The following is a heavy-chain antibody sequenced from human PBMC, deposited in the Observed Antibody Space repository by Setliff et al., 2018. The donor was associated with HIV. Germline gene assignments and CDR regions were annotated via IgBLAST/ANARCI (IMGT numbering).Heavy chain of an antibody. CDR2: ISAYNGNT. V-gene: IGHV1-18*01. D-gene: IGHD1-1*01. CDR1: GYTFTSYG. Sequence: ASVKVSCKASGYTFTSYGISWVRQAPGQGLEWMGWISAYNGNTNYAQKLQGRVTMTTDTSTSTAYMELRSLRSDDTAVYYCARRARESTALHSDWNDVLFFDYWGQGTLITVSS. CDR3: ARRARESTALHSDWNDVLFFDY. J-gene: IGHJ4*02.